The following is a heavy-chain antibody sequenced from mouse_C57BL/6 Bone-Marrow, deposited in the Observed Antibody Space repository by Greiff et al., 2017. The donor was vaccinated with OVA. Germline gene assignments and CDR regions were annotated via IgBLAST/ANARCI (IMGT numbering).Heavy chain of an antibody. D-gene: IGHD2-5*01. V-gene: IGHV1-61*01. J-gene: IGHJ2*01. CDR1: GYTFTSYW. CDR2: IYPSDSET. Sequence: QVQLQQPGAELVRPGSSVKLSCKASGYTFTSYWMDWVKQRPGQGLEWIGNIYPSDSETHYNQKFKDKATLTVDKSSSTAYMQLSSLTSEDSAVYYCARRGLNYCYSNCLDYWGQGTTLTVSS. CDR3: ARRGLNYCYSNCLDY.